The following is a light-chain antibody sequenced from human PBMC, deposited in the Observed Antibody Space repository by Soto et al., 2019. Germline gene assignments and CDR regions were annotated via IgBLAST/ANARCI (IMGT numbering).Light chain of an antibody. V-gene: IGKV3-11*01. CDR2: DAS. Sequence: EIVLTQSPATLSLSPGERSTLSCRASQSVSSYLAWYQQKPGQAPRLLIDDASNSATGIPARFSGSVSGTDFTLTISSLDPEDFAVYYCQQRSNWYTFGQGTKLEIK. CDR3: QQRSNWYT. CDR1: QSVSSY. J-gene: IGKJ2*01.